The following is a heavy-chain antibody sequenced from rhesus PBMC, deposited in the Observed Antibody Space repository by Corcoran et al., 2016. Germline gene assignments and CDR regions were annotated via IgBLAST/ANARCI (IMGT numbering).Heavy chain of an antibody. CDR2: IYGIGGSN. J-gene: IGHJ4*01. D-gene: IGHD6-25*01. CDR3: AGLAAAGTVDY. V-gene: IGHV4S14*01. Sequence: QVQLQESGPGLVKPSETLSLTCAVSGGSISGYYYWSWIRQPPGKGLGWIGSIYGIGGSNYLNPSLKRRGTLSVDTAKNQFSLKLSAVTAADTAVYYCAGLAAAGTVDYWGQGVLVTVSS. CDR1: GGSISGYYY.